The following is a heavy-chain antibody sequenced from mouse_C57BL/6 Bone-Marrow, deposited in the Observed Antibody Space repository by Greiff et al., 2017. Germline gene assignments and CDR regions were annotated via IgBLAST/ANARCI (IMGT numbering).Heavy chain of an antibody. D-gene: IGHD1-1*01. Sequence: QVQLQQSGAELMKPGASVKLSCKATGYTFTGYWIEWVKQRPGHGLEWIGEILPGSGSTNYNEKFKGKATFTADTSSNTAYMQLSSLTTEDSAIYYCASKDFTTGVDYAMDYWGQGTSVTVSS. CDR2: ILPGSGST. V-gene: IGHV1-9*01. J-gene: IGHJ4*01. CDR1: GYTFTGYW. CDR3: ASKDFTTGVDYAMDY.